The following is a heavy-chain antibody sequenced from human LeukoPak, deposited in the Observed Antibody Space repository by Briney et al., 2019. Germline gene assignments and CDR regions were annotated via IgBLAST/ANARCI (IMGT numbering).Heavy chain of an antibody. J-gene: IGHJ4*02. CDR2: INHSGNN. CDR3: ARGKYYCRGGSCAAPLDS. Sequence: SETLSLTCAVTGGSFSDHYWTWIRQPPGKGLEWIGEINHSGNNIYNPSLKRRVTMSVDTSKNQVSLKMTSVTAADTAVYYRARGKYYCRGGSCAAPLDSWGQGTLVIVSS. D-gene: IGHD2-15*01. CDR1: GGSFSDHY. V-gene: IGHV4-34*01.